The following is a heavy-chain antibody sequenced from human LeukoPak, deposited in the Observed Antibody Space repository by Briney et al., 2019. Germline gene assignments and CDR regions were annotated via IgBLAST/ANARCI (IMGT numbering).Heavy chain of an antibody. J-gene: IGHJ6*02. CDR3: ARDSSWYYYYGMDV. V-gene: IGHV1-2*02. Sequence: PQASVKVSCKASGYTFTGYYMHWVRQAPGQGLEWMGWINPNSGDTNYAQKFQGRVTMTRDTSISTAYMELSRLRSDDTAVYYCARDSSWYYYYGMDVWGQGTTVTVSS. CDR1: GYTFTGYY. CDR2: INPNSGDT. D-gene: IGHD6-13*01.